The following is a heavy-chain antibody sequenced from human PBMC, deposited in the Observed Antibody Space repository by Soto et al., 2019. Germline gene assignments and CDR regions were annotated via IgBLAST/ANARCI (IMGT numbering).Heavy chain of an antibody. J-gene: IGHJ4*02. D-gene: IGHD2-8*02. V-gene: IGHV1-69*12. CDR2: IIPIFGTA. CDR3: GRGQTGGEWGCYFDY. CDR1: GGTFSSYA. Sequence: QVQLVQSGAEVKKPGSSVKVSCKASGGTFSSYAIDWVRQAPGQGLEWMGGIIPIFGTADYAQRFQGRVTITASEATSTASVERSGLRSEDTAVYSCGRGQTGGEWGCYFDYWSQGTVVTVSS.